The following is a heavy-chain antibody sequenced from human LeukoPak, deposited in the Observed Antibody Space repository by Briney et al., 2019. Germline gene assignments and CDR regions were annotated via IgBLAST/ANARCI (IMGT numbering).Heavy chain of an antibody. D-gene: IGHD6-13*01. J-gene: IGHJ4*02. Sequence: KASETLSLTCTVSGGSVSSYYWSWIRQPPGKGLEWIGYIYYSGSTNYNLSLESRVTISVDTSKNQFSLKLSSVTAADTAVYYCARDIAAAGTHFDYWGQGILVTVSS. CDR2: IYYSGST. V-gene: IGHV4-59*02. CDR3: ARDIAAAGTHFDY. CDR1: GGSVSSYY.